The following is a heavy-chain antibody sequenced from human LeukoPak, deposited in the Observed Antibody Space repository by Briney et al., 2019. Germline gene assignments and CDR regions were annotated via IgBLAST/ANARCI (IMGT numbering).Heavy chain of an antibody. V-gene: IGHV4-39*07. J-gene: IGHJ3*02. CDR2: IYSSGST. CDR1: GGSISGSTYY. Sequence: SETLSLTCTVSGGSISGSTYYWGWIRQPPGKGLEWIGSIYSSGSTYYNPSLRSRVTISVDTSKNQFSLKLSSVTAADTAVYYCARDKDAFDIWGQGTMVTVSS. CDR3: ARDKDAFDI.